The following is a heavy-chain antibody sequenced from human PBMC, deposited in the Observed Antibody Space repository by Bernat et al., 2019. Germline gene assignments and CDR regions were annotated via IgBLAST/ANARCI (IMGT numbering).Heavy chain of an antibody. J-gene: IGHJ4*02. Sequence: QLQLQESGPGLVKPSETLSLPCTVSAGSISSSLYYWAWIRQPPGKGLEWVGSIYYSGDTYYNPSLKSRGTMSVDSSKNQFSLKLSSVTAADTATYYCARRLTRVVAPTYYFDYWGQGTLVTVSS. CDR2: IYYSGDT. D-gene: IGHD2-15*01. CDR1: AGSISSSLYY. V-gene: IGHV4-39*01. CDR3: ARRLTRVVAPTYYFDY.